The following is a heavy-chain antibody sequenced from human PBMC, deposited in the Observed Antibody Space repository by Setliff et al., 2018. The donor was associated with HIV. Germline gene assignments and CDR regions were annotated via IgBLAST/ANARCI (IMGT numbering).Heavy chain of an antibody. V-gene: IGHV4-34*01. CDR2: INHSGSI. CDR1: GGAFNDYY. Sequence: SETLSLTCAVYGGAFNDYYWNWIRQPPGEGLQWIGEINHSGSINYNPSLRSRVTMSVDTSKKQFSLNVTSVTAADTAVYYCARGTYYNGGHLPLDSWGQGALVTVSS. J-gene: IGHJ4*02. CDR3: ARGTYYNGGHLPLDS. D-gene: IGHD2-8*01.